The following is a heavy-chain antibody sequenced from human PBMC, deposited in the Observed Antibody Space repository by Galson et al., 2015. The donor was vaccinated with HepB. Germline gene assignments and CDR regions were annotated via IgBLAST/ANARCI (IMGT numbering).Heavy chain of an antibody. CDR2: IQAGNGET. J-gene: IGHJ4*02. Sequence: SVKVSCKASGYTFVKYYIHWLRQAPGQGFEYVGWIQAGNGETESSQNFQGRVSITRDTAAGTAYMQLRSLRSEDTAIYFCARGVEPDYYLFDSWGQGTLVTVSS. CDR3: ARGVEPDYYLFDS. V-gene: IGHV1-3*01. CDR1: GYTFVKYY. D-gene: IGHD2-21*02.